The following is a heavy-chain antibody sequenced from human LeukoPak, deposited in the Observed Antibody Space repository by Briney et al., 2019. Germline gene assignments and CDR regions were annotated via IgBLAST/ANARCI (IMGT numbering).Heavy chain of an antibody. J-gene: IGHJ4*02. D-gene: IGHD3-10*01. CDR3: PKVGLSGLFDY. Sequence: SETLSLTCTVSGVSINDFYWTWIRQSPGNGLEWIGYIYYDGSTDYNPSLKSRVTMSIDTSRSQFSLKLNSVTAADTAVYYCPKVGLSGLFDYWGQGALVTVSS. V-gene: IGHV4-59*01. CDR1: GVSINDFY. CDR2: IYYDGST.